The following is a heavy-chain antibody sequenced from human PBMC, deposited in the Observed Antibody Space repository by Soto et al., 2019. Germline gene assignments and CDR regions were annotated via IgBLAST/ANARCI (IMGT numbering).Heavy chain of an antibody. V-gene: IGHV3-23*01. D-gene: IGHD6-13*01. CDR2: ISGNGATT. J-gene: IGHJ4*02. Sequence: GGSLRLSCAVSGFTFSNHAMTWVRRAPGKRLEWVSAISGNGATTYYADSVKGRFTISRDNSKNTLYLQMNSLRAEDTAVYYCARVAAGRDYFDYWGQGTLVTVSS. CDR1: GFTFSNHA. CDR3: ARVAAGRDYFDY.